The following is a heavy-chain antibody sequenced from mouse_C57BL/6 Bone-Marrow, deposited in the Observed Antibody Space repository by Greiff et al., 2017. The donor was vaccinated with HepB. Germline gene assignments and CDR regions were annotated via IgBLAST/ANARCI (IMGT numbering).Heavy chain of an antibody. CDR2: IYPRSGNT. D-gene: IGHD1-1*01. V-gene: IGHV1-81*01. Sequence: QVQLQQSGAELARPGASVKLSCKASGYTFTSYGISWVKQRTGQGLEWIGEIYPRSGNTYYNEKFKGKATLTADKSSSTAYMELRSLTSEDAAVYFCARSCYWAMDYWGQGTSVTVSS. J-gene: IGHJ4*01. CDR1: GYTFTSYG. CDR3: ARSCYWAMDY.